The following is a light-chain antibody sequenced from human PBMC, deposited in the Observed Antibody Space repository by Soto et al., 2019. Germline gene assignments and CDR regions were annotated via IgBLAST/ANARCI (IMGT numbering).Light chain of an antibody. CDR2: AAS. CDR3: QQLNSYPYT. CDR1: QGISSY. V-gene: IGKV1-9*01. Sequence: IQLTQSPSSLSASVGDRVTITCRASQGISSYLAWYQQKPGKAPKLLIYAASTLQSGVPSRFSGSGSGTDITLTISSLQTEDFATYYCQQLNSYPYTFGQGTKLEIK. J-gene: IGKJ2*01.